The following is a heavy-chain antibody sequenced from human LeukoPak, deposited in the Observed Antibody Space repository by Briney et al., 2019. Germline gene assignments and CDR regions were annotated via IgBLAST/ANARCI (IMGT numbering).Heavy chain of an antibody. J-gene: IGHJ5*02. D-gene: IGHD1-26*01. CDR3: ARDRLGGWPENWFDP. CDR2: TNHSGST. Sequence: SETLSLTCAVYGGSFSGYYWSWIRQPPGKGLEWIGETNHSGSTNYNPSLKSRVTISVDTSKNQFSLKLSSVTAADTAVYYCARDRLGGWPENWFDPWGQGTLVTVSS. CDR1: GGSFSGYY. V-gene: IGHV4-34*01.